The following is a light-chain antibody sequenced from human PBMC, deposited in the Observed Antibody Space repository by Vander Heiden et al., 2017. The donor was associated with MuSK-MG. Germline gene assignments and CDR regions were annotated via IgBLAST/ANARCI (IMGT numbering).Light chain of an antibody. CDR3: CSYAGSSTCV. CDR1: SSDVGNYNF. V-gene: IGLV2-23*02. J-gene: IGLJ2*01. CDR2: EVT. Sequence: QSALTQPASVSGSPGQSITISCTGTSSDVGNYNFVSWYQHHPGKAPKLMIYEVTKRPSGVSDRFSGSKSGSTASLTISGLQAEDEADYYCCSYAGSSTCVFGGGTKLTVL.